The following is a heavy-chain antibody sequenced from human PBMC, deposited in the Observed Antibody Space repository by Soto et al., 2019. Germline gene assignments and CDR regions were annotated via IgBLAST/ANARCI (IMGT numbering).Heavy chain of an antibody. V-gene: IGHV4-30-2*01. CDR1: GGSISSGGYS. CDR2: IYHGST. Sequence: QLQLQESGSGLVKASQTLSLTCAVSGGSISSGGYSWSWIRQPPGKGLEWIGYIYHGSTYYNPSLKSRVTISIDRSKNQFSLNLSSVTAADTAVYYCASSGSRGIGAFDIWGQGTMVTVSS. J-gene: IGHJ3*02. D-gene: IGHD3-22*01. CDR3: ASSGSRGIGAFDI.